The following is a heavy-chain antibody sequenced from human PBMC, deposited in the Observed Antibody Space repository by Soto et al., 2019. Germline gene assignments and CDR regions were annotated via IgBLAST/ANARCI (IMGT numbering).Heavy chain of an antibody. CDR3: ARQEGIATVMLY. V-gene: IGHV4-39*01. J-gene: IGHJ4*02. Sequence: QLQLQESGPGLVKPSETLSLTCTVSGGSISSSSYYWGWIRQPPGKGLEWIGSIYYSGSTYYNPSLKSRVTIAVDTSKNQFSLKLSSVTAADTAVYYCARQEGIATVMLYWGQGTLVTVSS. CDR1: GGSISSSSYY. CDR2: IYYSGST. D-gene: IGHD4-17*01.